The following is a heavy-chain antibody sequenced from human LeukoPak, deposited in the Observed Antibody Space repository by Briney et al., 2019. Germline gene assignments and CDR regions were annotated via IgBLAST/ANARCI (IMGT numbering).Heavy chain of an antibody. D-gene: IGHD6-13*01. CDR1: GFAFTNAW. CDR3: AGMGTRLAAAVLDY. V-gene: IGHV3-15*07. CDR2: IKSKIDGETT. Sequence: GGSLRLSCAVSGFAFTNAWMNWVRQAPGKGLEWVGRIKSKIDGETTDYAAPAKGRFTISRDDSKNTLYLQMNSLKIEDTAVYYCAGMGTRLAAAVLDYWGQGTLVTVSS. J-gene: IGHJ4*02.